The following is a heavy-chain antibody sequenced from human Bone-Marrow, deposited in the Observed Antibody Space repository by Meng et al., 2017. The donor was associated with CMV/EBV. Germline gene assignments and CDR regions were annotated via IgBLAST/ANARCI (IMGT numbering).Heavy chain of an antibody. J-gene: IGHJ6*02. Sequence: SETLSLTCAVYGGSFSGYYWSWIRQPPGKGLEWIGEINHSGSTNYNPSLKSRVTISVDTSKNQFSRKLSSVTAADTAVYYCARGDIWSGYYYYYYYYGMDVWGQGTTVTVSS. D-gene: IGHD3-3*01. CDR2: INHSGST. CDR3: ARGDIWSGYYYYYYYYGMDV. CDR1: GGSFSGYY. V-gene: IGHV4-34*01.